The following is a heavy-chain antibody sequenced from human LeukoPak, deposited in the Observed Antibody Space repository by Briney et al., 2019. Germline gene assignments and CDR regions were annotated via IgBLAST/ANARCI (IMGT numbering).Heavy chain of an antibody. J-gene: IGHJ4*02. CDR2: IYSGGST. CDR3: ARDTGQDYYDSSGYYAY. D-gene: IGHD3-22*01. Sequence: GGSLRLSCAASGFTFSSYWMSWVRQASGKGLEWVSVIYSGGSTYYADSVKGRFTISRDNSKNTLYLQMNSLRAEDTAVYYCARDTGQDYYDSSGYYAYWGQGTLVTVSS. CDR1: GFTFSSYW. V-gene: IGHV3-53*01.